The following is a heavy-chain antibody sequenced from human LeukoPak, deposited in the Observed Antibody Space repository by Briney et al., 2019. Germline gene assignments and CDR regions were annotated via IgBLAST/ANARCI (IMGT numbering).Heavy chain of an antibody. Sequence: SETLSLTCTVSGGSISSYYWSWIRQPPGKGLEWIGYIYYSGSTNYNPSLKSRVTISVDTSKNQFSLKLSSVTAADTAVYYCARMGYNWNPSGSFDIWGQGTMVTVSS. D-gene: IGHD1-20*01. J-gene: IGHJ3*02. V-gene: IGHV4-59*08. CDR1: GGSISSYY. CDR2: IYYSGST. CDR3: ARMGYNWNPSGSFDI.